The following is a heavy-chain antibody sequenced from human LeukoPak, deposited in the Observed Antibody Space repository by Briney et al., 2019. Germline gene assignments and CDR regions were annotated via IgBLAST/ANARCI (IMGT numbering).Heavy chain of an antibody. J-gene: IGHJ6*02. D-gene: IGHD6-13*01. CDR2: ISYDGSNK. CDR1: GFTFSSYA. V-gene: IGHV3-30-3*01. Sequence: GGSLRLSCAASGFTFSSYAMHWVRQAPGKGLEWVAVISYDGSNKYYADPVKGRFTISRDNSKNTLYLQMNSLRAEDTAVYYCARRRIAGYYYYGMDVWGQGTTVTVSS. CDR3: ARRRIAGYYYYGMDV.